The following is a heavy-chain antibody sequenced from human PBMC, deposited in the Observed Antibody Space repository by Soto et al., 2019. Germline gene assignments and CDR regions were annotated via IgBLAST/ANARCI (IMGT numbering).Heavy chain of an antibody. J-gene: IGHJ4*02. Sequence: SVKVSCKASGGTFSSYTISWVRQAPGQGLEWMGRIIPILGIANYAQKFQGRVTITADKSTSTAYMELSSLRSEDTAVYYCARGSGSSGWYDTFDYWGQGTLVTVSS. CDR2: IIPILGIA. CDR3: ARGSGSSGWYDTFDY. V-gene: IGHV1-69*02. D-gene: IGHD6-19*01. CDR1: GGTFSSYT.